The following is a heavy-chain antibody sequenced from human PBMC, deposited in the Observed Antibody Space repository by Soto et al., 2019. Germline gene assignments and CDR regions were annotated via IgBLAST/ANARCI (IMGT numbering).Heavy chain of an antibody. Sequence: SETLALTFTVSGGSISSGYYYWSWIRQPPGKGLEWIGYIYYSGSTYYNPSLKSRVTISVDTSKNQFSLKLSSVTAADTAVYYCASSFGVFTPGYYGMDVWGQGTTVTVSS. CDR2: IYYSGST. J-gene: IGHJ6*02. CDR1: GGSISSGYYY. V-gene: IGHV4-30-4*01. CDR3: ASSFGVFTPGYYGMDV. D-gene: IGHD3-10*01.